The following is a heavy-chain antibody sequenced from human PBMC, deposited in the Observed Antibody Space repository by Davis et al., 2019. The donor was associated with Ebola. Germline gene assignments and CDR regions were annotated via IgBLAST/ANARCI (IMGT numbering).Heavy chain of an antibody. Sequence: ASVKVSCKASGGTFTSYAISWVRQVPGQGLEWMGWINPNSGGTNYAQKFQGWVTMTRDTSISTAYMELSRLRSDDTAVYYCARGGYCSGGSCYYFDYWGQGTLVTVSS. CDR1: GGTFTSYA. D-gene: IGHD2-15*01. CDR2: INPNSGGT. V-gene: IGHV1-2*04. CDR3: ARGGYCSGGSCYYFDY. J-gene: IGHJ4*02.